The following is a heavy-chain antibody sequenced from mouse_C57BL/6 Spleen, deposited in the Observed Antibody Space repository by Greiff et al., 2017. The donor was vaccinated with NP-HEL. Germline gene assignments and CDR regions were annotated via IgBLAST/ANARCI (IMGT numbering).Heavy chain of an antibody. CDR3: ARFYDYGSSSYYFDY. CDR2: IYPGSGNT. CDR1: GYTFTDYY. D-gene: IGHD1-1*01. V-gene: IGHV1-76*01. Sequence: QVQLQQSGAELVRPGASVKLSCKASGYTFTDYYINWVKQRPGQGLEWIARIYPGSGNTYYNEKFKGKATLTAEKSSSTAYMQLSSLTSEDSAVYFCARFYDYGSSSYYFDYWGQGTTLTVSS. J-gene: IGHJ2*01.